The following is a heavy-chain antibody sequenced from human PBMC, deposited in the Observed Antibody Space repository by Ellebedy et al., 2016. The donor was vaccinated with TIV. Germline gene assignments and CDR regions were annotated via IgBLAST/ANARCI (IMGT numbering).Heavy chain of an antibody. D-gene: IGHD2-15*01. CDR3: ARWARYCSGGICYGGYYFDY. J-gene: IGHJ4*02. CDR1: GFTFSNYG. CDR2: IWYDGSNK. Sequence: GESLKISCSASGFTFSNYGMNWVRQAPGKGLEWVAVIWYDGSNKYYGDSVKGRFTISRDNSKNSLYLQMNSLRAEDTAVYFCARWARYCSGGICYGGYYFDYWGQGTLVTVSS. V-gene: IGHV3-33*01.